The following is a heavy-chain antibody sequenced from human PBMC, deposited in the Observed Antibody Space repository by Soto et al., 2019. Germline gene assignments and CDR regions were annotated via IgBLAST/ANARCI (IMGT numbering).Heavy chain of an antibody. J-gene: IGHJ4*02. V-gene: IGHV3-21*01. Sequence: GGSLRLSCEASGFTFSRVSMNWARQVPGKGLEWVASISSGSSDTWYADSVKGRFIISRDNAQNSLFLQMNTLRPEDTAMYYCARVAYWGPGTQVTVYS. CDR1: GFTFSRVS. CDR2: ISSGSSDT. CDR3: ARVAY.